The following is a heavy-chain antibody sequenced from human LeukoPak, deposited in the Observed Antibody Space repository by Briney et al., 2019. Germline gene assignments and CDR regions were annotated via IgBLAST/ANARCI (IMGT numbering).Heavy chain of an antibody. Sequence: GGSLRLSCAASGFTFSSYAMSWVRQAPGKELEWVSAISGSGGSTYYADSVKGRFTISRDNSKNTLYLQMNSLRAEDTAVYYCAKSTSYCSSTSCYWHPTNYWGQGTLVTVSS. V-gene: IGHV3-23*01. CDR1: GFTFSSYA. CDR3: AKSTSYCSSTSCYWHPTNY. CDR2: ISGSGGST. D-gene: IGHD2-2*01. J-gene: IGHJ4*02.